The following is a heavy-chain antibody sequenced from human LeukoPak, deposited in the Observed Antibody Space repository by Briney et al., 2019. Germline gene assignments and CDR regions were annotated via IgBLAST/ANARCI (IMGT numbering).Heavy chain of an antibody. CDR3: ARGSAPYSSSSGLFDY. CDR1: GYTFTGYY. V-gene: IGHV1-2*02. J-gene: IGHJ4*02. D-gene: IGHD6-6*01. Sequence: ASVKVSCKASGYTFTGYYMHWVRQAPGQGLEWMGWINPNSGGTNYAQKFQDRVTMTRDTSISTAYMELSRLRSDDTAVYYCARGSAPYSSSSGLFDYWGQGTLVTVSS. CDR2: INPNSGGT.